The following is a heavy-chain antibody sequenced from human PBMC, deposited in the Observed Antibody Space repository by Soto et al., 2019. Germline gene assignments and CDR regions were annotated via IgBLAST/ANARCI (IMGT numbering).Heavy chain of an antibody. D-gene: IGHD2-21*01. CDR2: INPMSRTA. V-gene: IGHV1-69*13. CDR3: ARGTYCGSNCFFAREY. Sequence: LVKVPCKASGDTSSIYVTSWVRQAHGQGPEWIGGINPMSRTAKYSEKYNGRVTITADEATRTAYLDLTSLRFEDTAVYFCARGTYCGSNCFFAREYWGQGTLVTVSS. J-gene: IGHJ4*02. CDR1: GDTSSIYV.